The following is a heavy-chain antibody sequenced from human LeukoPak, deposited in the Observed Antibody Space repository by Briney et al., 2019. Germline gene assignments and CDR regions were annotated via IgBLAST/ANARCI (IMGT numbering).Heavy chain of an antibody. CDR1: GDSVSSNSAA. Sequence: SQTLSLTSAISGDSVSSNSAAWNWIRQSPSRGLEWLGRTYYRSKWYNDYAVSVKSRITINPDTSKNQFSLQLNSVTPEDTAVYYCARDPTIVVVPAANYGMDVWGQGTTVTVSS. D-gene: IGHD2-2*01. CDR3: ARDPTIVVVPAANYGMDV. J-gene: IGHJ6*02. CDR2: TYYRSKWYN. V-gene: IGHV6-1*01.